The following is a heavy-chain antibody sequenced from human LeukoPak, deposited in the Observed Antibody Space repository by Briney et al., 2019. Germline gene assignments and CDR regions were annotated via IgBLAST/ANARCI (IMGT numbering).Heavy chain of an antibody. J-gene: IGHJ4*02. CDR1: GGSISSGGYS. CDR2: IYHSGST. Sequence: NPSQTLSLTCAVSGGSISSGGYSWSWIRQPPGKGLEWIGYIYHSGSTYYNPSLKSRVTISVDRSKNQFSLKLSSVTAADTAVYYCARGTEGWALYFDYWGQGTLVTVSS. D-gene: IGHD1-1*01. CDR3: ARGTEGWALYFDY. V-gene: IGHV4-30-2*01.